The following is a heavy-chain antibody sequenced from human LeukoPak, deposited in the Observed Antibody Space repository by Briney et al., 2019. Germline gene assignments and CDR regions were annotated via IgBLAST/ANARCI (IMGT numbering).Heavy chain of an antibody. Sequence: PGGSLRLSCAASGFTFSSYAMSWVRQAPGKGLEWVSGISYSGGSTYSADSVKGRFTISRDNSKNTLFLQMNRLRVEDTAIYYCATHGYSGYDSPRDAFDIWGQGTMVTVSS. D-gene: IGHD5-12*01. J-gene: IGHJ3*02. CDR2: ISYSGGST. CDR3: ATHGYSGYDSPRDAFDI. CDR1: GFTFSSYA. V-gene: IGHV3-23*01.